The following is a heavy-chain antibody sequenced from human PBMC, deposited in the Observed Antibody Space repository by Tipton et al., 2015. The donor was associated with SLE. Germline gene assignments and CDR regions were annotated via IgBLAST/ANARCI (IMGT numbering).Heavy chain of an antibody. Sequence: TLSLTCTVSGGSISSSSYYWGWIRQPPGKGLEWIGSIYYSGSTYYNPSLKSRVTISVDTSKNQFPLKLSSVTAADTAVYYCARDLDDSSGYYYFFSDWGQGTLVTVSS. J-gene: IGHJ4*02. CDR1: GGSISSSSYY. CDR3: ARDLDDSSGYYYFFSD. CDR2: IYYSGST. D-gene: IGHD3-22*01. V-gene: IGHV4-39*06.